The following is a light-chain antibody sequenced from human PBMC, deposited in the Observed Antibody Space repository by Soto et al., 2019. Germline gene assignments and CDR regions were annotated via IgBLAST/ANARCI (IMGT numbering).Light chain of an antibody. CDR3: QQYDSWPPSYT. CDR1: QSVSNY. Sequence: EIVMTQSPATLSVSLGDRATLSCRASQSVSNYLAWYQQKPGQAPRLLIYGASTRATGIPARFSGSGSETDFTLTISSLQSEDFAVYYCQQYDSWPPSYTFGQGNKREIK. CDR2: GAS. J-gene: IGKJ2*01. V-gene: IGKV3-15*01.